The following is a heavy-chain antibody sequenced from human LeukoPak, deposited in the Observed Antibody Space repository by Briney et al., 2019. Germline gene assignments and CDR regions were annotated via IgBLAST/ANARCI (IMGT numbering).Heavy chain of an antibody. CDR1: GVSISSGGYY. CDR3: ARDQYSSSWYSPFDY. V-gene: IGHV4-31*03. CDR2: IYYSGST. Sequence: PSQTLSLTCTVSGVSISSGGYYWSWIRQHPGKGLEWIGYIYYSGSTYYHPSLKSRVTISVDTSKNQFSLKLSSVTAADTAVYYCARDQYSSSWYSPFDYWGQGTLVTVSS. D-gene: IGHD6-13*01. J-gene: IGHJ4*02.